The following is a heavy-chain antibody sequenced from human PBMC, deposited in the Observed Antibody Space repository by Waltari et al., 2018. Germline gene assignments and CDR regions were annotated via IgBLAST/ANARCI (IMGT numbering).Heavy chain of an antibody. V-gene: IGHV4-61*02. D-gene: IGHD4-17*01. Sequence: TVPGGSISSGSYYCIWIRPPAGKGLEWIGRIYTSGSTNYNPSLKSRVTISVDTSKNQFSLKLSSVTAADTAVYYCARVPDYGGNSGSFDYWGQGTLVTVSS. CDR3: ARVPDYGGNSGSFDY. J-gene: IGHJ4*02. CDR2: IYTSGST. CDR1: GGSISSGSYY.